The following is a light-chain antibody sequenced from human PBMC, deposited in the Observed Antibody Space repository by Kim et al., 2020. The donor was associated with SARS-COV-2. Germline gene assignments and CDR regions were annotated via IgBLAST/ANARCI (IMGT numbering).Light chain of an antibody. CDR1: QRISYY. CDR3: QQSYGTPLT. J-gene: IGKJ4*01. Sequence: ASVGDRVTITCRASQRISYYLNWYQQKPGKAPKVLIYAASSLQYGVPSRFSGSGSGTDFTLTISSLQPEDFATYYCQQSYGTPLTFGGGTKVDIK. V-gene: IGKV1-39*01. CDR2: AAS.